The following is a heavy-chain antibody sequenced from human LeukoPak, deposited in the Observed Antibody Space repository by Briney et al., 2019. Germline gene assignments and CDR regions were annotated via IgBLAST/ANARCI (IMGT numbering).Heavy chain of an antibody. J-gene: IGHJ3*02. CDR2: IKQDGSEK. Sequence: GGSLRLSCAASGFTFSSYWMSWVRQAPGKGLEWVANIKQDGSEKYYVDSVKGRFTISRDNAKNSLYLQMNSLRAEDTAVYYCARDLPGIAVAFDIWGQGTMVTVSS. D-gene: IGHD6-19*01. CDR3: ARDLPGIAVAFDI. CDR1: GFTFSSYW. V-gene: IGHV3-7*01.